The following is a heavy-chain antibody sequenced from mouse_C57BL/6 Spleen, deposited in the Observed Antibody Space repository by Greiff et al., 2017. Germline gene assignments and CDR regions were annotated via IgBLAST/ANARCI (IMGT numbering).Heavy chain of an antibody. CDR2: ISSGGDYI. Sequence: EVKLVESGEGLVKPGGSLKLSCAASGFTFSSYAMSWVRQTPEKRLEWVAYISSGGDYIYYADTVKGRFTISRDNARNTLYLQMSSLKSEDTAMYYCTTLGSEDYFDYGGQGTTLTVSS. CDR1: GFTFSSYA. V-gene: IGHV5-9-1*02. D-gene: IGHD4-1*01. CDR3: TTLGSEDYFDY. J-gene: IGHJ2*01.